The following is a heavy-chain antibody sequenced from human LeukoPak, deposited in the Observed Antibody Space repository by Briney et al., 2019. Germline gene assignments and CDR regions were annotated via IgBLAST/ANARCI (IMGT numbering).Heavy chain of an antibody. CDR3: ARDYPFSGYYYDSSGYCLDY. CDR1: GYTFTSYG. D-gene: IGHD3-22*01. CDR2: ISAYNGNT. J-gene: IGHJ4*02. Sequence: ASVKVSCKASGYTFTSYGISWVRQAPGQGLEWMGWISAYNGNTNYAQKPQGRVTMTTDTSTSTAYMELRSLRSDDTAVYYCARDYPFSGYYYDSSGYCLDYWGQGTLVTVSS. V-gene: IGHV1-18*01.